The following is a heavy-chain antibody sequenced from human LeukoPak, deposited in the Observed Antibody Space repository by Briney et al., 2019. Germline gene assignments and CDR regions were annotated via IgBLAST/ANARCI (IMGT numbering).Heavy chain of an antibody. CDR2: IYYSGST. CDR1: GGSISSYY. CDR3: ATQGYSSSWYFDY. V-gene: IGHV4-59*01. D-gene: IGHD6-13*01. Sequence: SETLSLTCTVSGGSISSYYWSWIRQPPGKGLEWIGYIYYSGSTNYNPSLKSRVTISVDTSKNQFSLKLSSVTAADTAVYYCATQGYSSSWYFDYWGQGTLVTVSS. J-gene: IGHJ4*02.